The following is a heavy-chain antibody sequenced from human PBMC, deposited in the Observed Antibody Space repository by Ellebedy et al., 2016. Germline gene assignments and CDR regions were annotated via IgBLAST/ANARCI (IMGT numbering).Heavy chain of an antibody. CDR3: ARRIAPAGRYFDS. D-gene: IGHD6-13*01. J-gene: IGHJ4*02. V-gene: IGHV3-7*04. CDR1: GFSFSDYW. Sequence: GESLKISCAASGFSFSDYWMSWVRQAPGRGLEWVANIKPDGSEKYYLHSVRGRFTISRDNTENSLYLQMNNLRAEDTAVYYCARRIAPAGRYFDSWGQGTLVTVSS. CDR2: IKPDGSEK.